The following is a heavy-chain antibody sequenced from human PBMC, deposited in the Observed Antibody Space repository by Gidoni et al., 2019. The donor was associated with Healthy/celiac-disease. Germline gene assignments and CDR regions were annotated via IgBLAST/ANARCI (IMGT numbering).Heavy chain of an antibody. D-gene: IGHD2-2*01. CDR3: ARDRAGCSSTSCPPRWFDP. V-gene: IGHV1-2*02. CDR2: INPNSGGT. Sequence: QVQLVQSGAEVKKPGASVKVSCKASGYTFTGHYMHWVRQAPGQGLEWMGWINPNSGGTNYAQKFQGRVTMTRDTSISTAYMELSRLRSDDTAVYYCARDRAGCSSTSCPPRWFDPWGQGTLVTVSS. J-gene: IGHJ5*02. CDR1: GYTFTGHY.